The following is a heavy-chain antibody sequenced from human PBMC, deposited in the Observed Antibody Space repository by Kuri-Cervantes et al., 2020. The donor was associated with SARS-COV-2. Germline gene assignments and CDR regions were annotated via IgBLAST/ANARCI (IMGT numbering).Heavy chain of an antibody. J-gene: IGHJ4*02. CDR2: INPSGGST. Sequence: ASVKDSCKASGYTFTSYYMHWVRQAPGQGLEWMGTINPSGGSTSYAQKFQGRVTMTRDTSTSTVYMVLSSLRSEDTAVYYFARTSYYDFWSGYSSLDYWGQGTLVTVSS. D-gene: IGHD3-3*01. CDR1: GYTFTSYY. V-gene: IGHV1-46*01. CDR3: ARTSYYDFWSGYSSLDY.